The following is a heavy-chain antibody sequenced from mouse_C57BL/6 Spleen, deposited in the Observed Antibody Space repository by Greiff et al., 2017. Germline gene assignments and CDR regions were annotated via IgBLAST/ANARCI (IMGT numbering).Heavy chain of an antibody. Sequence: QVQLQQSGAELVKPGASVKLSCKASGYTFTSYWMQWVKQRPGQGLEWIGEIDPSDSYTNYNQKFKGKATLTVDTSSSTAYMQLSSLTSEDSAVYYCARVVEYGTYWYFDVWGTGTTVTVSS. CDR3: ARVVEYGTYWYFDV. V-gene: IGHV1-50*01. CDR2: IDPSDSYT. CDR1: GYTFTSYW. D-gene: IGHD2-1*01. J-gene: IGHJ1*03.